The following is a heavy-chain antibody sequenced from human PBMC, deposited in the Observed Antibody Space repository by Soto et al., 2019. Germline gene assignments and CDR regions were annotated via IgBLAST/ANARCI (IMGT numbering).Heavy chain of an antibody. Sequence: SLRLSCAASGFTFSSYCMHWVRQAPGKGLVWVSRINSDGSSTSYADSVKGRFTISRDNAKNTVYLQMNSLRAEDTAVYYCARSFNWNYDYFDYWGQGALVTVSS. V-gene: IGHV3-74*01. D-gene: IGHD1-7*01. CDR2: INSDGSST. J-gene: IGHJ4*02. CDR1: GFTFSSYC. CDR3: ARSFNWNYDYFDY.